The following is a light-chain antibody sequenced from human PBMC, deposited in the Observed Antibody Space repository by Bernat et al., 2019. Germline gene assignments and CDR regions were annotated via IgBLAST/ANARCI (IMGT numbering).Light chain of an antibody. CDR1: GLSNQY. V-gene: IGLV3-25*03. Sequence: YDLTQSPSVSVSPGQTATITCSGNGLSNQYASWYQQQSGHATLLVLHNGTERPPGIPERFPGSTSGTTATLTISGVQAEDEADYCCQSADSETIYVFGPGTKVTVL. CDR2: NGT. CDR3: QSADSETIYV. J-gene: IGLJ1*01.